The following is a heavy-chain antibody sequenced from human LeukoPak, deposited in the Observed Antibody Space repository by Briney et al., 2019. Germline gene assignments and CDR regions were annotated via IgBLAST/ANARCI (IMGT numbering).Heavy chain of an antibody. J-gene: IGHJ3*02. V-gene: IGHV3-21*01. CDR1: GFTFSSYN. CDR2: IASSSSYI. Sequence: PGGSLRLSCAASGFTFSSYNMNWVRQAPGEGRECVSSIASSSSYISYADSVKGRFTISRDNAKNSLYLQMNSLRAEDTAVYYCARAGDGSMGAFDIWGQGTMVTVSS. CDR3: ARAGDGSMGAFDI. D-gene: IGHD5-24*01.